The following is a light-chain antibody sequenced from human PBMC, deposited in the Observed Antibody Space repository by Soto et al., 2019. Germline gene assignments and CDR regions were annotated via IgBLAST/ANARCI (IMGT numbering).Light chain of an antibody. CDR1: RDIANN. J-gene: IGKJ3*01. Sequence: DIQMTQSPSSLSASVGDRVTITCRASRDIANNLAWYQQKPGQVPQLLIYGAATLQSGVPSRFSGSGSGTEFTLTISSLQPEDVATYYCQKSNSSPFTFGPGTKVNIK. CDR3: QKSNSSPFT. CDR2: GAA. V-gene: IGKV1-27*01.